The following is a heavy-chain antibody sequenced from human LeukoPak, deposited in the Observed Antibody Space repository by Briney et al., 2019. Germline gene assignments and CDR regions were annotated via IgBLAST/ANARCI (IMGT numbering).Heavy chain of an antibody. J-gene: IGHJ6*02. CDR2: ISSSSSYI. Sequence: KRGASLQISCAASGFTFSSYSMNGVRQAPGKGLEWVSSISSSSSYIYYADSVKGRFTISRDNAKNSLYLQMNSLRAEDTAVYYCARDAYYYDSSESQGYYYGMDVWGQGTTVTVSS. CDR3: ARDAYYYDSSESQGYYYGMDV. CDR1: GFTFSSYS. V-gene: IGHV3-21*01. D-gene: IGHD3-22*01.